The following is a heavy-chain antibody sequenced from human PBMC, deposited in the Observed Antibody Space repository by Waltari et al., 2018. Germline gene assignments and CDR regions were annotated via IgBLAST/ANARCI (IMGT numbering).Heavy chain of an antibody. CDR3: IRPFEMGID. D-gene: IGHD7-27*01. CDR2: IRRQPFNYAT. V-gene: IGHV3-73*01. J-gene: IGHJ4*02. CDR1: GFSFSGST. Sequence: EVQVVESGGGLVQPGGSLKLSCATSGFSFSGSTIHWVRQTSGRGLEWVGRIRRQPFNYATAYSESVKGRFTISRDDSKNTAYLQMNNLMTEDTAVYYCIRPFEMGIDWGQGTQVTVSS.